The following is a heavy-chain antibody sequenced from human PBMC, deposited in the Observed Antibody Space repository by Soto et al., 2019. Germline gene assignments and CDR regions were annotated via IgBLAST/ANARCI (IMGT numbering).Heavy chain of an antibody. V-gene: IGHV3-23*01. J-gene: IGHJ4*02. CDR2: VSIGGST. D-gene: IGHD2-15*01. CDR3: AKRRGAGGHFDY. Sequence: PXGSLLLSCAASGFTFSSYAMGWVRQGPGKGLEWVAVVSIGGSTHYADSVRGRFTISRDNSKNTLSLQMNSLTAEDTAVYFCAKRRGAGGHFDYWGQGALVTVSS. CDR1: GFTFSSYA.